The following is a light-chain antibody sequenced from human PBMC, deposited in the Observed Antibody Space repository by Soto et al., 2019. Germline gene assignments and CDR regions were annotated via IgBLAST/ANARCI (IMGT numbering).Light chain of an antibody. CDR2: DVS. J-gene: IGLJ1*01. CDR1: SSEIGGYNY. CDR3: CSYAGSYTYV. V-gene: IGLV2-11*01. Sequence: QSVLTQPRSVSGSPGQSVTISCTGTSSEIGGYNYVFWYQQHPGKAPKLMIYDVSKRPSGVPDRFPGSKSGNTASLTISGLQAEDEADYYCCSYAGSYTYVFGTGTKVTV.